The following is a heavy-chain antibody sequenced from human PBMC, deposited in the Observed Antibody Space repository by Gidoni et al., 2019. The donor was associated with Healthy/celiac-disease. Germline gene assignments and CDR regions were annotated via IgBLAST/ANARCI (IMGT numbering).Heavy chain of an antibody. CDR3: ARAWLHSGSYYEKFDY. V-gene: IGHV4-34*01. D-gene: IGHD1-26*01. CDR1: DGSCRGYY. J-gene: IGHJ4*02. CDR2: INHSGST. Sequence: QVQLQQWRAGLFKPTETLSLTCAVNDGSCRGYYLSWIRQPPGKGLEWIGEINHSGSTNSNPSLMSRVTISVDTSKNQFSLKLSSVTAADTAVYYCARAWLHSGSYYEKFDYWGQGTLVTVSS.